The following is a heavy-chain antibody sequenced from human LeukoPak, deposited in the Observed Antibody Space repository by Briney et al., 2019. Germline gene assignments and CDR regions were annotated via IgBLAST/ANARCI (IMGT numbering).Heavy chain of an antibody. CDR3: ARGGGSADYYDSSGYF. J-gene: IGHJ4*02. Sequence: PSETLFLTCTVSGGSIRSYYWSWIRQPPGKGLEWSGYIIYSGRTTYYPSLKSRVTIAVDPSKNQVSLTLSSVTAADTAVYYCARGGGSADYYDSSGYFWGQGTLVTVSS. V-gene: IGHV4-59*01. D-gene: IGHD3-22*01. CDR2: IIYSGRT. CDR1: GGSIRSYY.